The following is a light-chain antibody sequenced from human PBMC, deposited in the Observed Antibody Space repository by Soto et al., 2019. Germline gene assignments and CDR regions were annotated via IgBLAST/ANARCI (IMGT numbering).Light chain of an antibody. Sequence: EFVLPQSPGTLSLSPGERATLSCRPSQSVSNSYLAWHQQKPGQATRLIIHGASSRASGITDRFSGSGSGTDFTLTISRLEPEDFAVYYCQQYGSSPLTFGRGTKVDIK. V-gene: IGKV3-20*01. CDR1: QSVSNSY. CDR2: GAS. J-gene: IGKJ4*01. CDR3: QQYGSSPLT.